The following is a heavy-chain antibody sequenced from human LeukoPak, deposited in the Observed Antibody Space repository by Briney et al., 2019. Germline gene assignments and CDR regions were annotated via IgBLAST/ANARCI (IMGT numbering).Heavy chain of an antibody. CDR1: GFTFSSYA. D-gene: IGHD1-26*01. Sequence: PGGSLRLSCAASGFTFSSYAMSWVRQAPGKGQEWVSAISGSGGSTYYADSVKGRFTISRDNSKNTLYLQMNSLRAEDTAVYYCAKDTYSGTSSYGMDVWGQGTTVTVSS. CDR3: AKDTYSGTSSYGMDV. V-gene: IGHV3-23*01. CDR2: ISGSGGST. J-gene: IGHJ6*02.